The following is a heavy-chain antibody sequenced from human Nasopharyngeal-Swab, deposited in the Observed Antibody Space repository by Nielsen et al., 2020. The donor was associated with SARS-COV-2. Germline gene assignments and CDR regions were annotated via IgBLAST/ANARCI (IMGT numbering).Heavy chain of an antibody. CDR3: SRGPSSSRFDP. D-gene: IGHD6-13*01. V-gene: IGHV3-11*01. CDR2: ISDSVTTM. CDR1: GFTFSDYY. Sequence: GESLKISCVGSGFTFSDYYMSWIRQAPGPGLEWVSYISDSVTTMYADSVKGRFTISRDNARKSVYLQLNSLRAEDTAVYYCSRGPSSSRFDPWGQGSLVTVSS. J-gene: IGHJ5*02.